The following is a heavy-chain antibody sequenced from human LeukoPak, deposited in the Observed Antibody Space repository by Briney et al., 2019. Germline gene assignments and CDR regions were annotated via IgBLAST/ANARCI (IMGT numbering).Heavy chain of an antibody. CDR3: ARDTPQHLKRYDY. V-gene: IGHV1-18*01. Sequence: RASVKVSCKASGYNFDKFGIAWVRQAPGQGLEWMGWINTHNGNTKYAQQYQGRVTMTTDTSTSTVYMELRSLRSDDTAVYFRARDTPQHLKRYDYWGQGTQVTVSS. D-gene: IGHD6-13*01. J-gene: IGHJ4*02. CDR1: GYNFDKFG. CDR2: INTHNGNT.